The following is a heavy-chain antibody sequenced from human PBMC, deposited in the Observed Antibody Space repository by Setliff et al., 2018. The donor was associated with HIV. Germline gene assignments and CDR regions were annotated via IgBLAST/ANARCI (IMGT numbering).Heavy chain of an antibody. V-gene: IGHV1-2*02. Sequence: ASVKVSCKASGYTFTGYYIHWVRQAPGQGLEWMGWINPNSDDTIYAQTFQGRVTMTRDASTSTAYMELSRLRSDDTAVYYCARTEYFDLWSGPRGFDPWGQGTLVTVSS. CDR3: ARTEYFDLWSGPRGFDP. J-gene: IGHJ5*02. CDR1: GYTFTGYY. CDR2: INPNSDDT. D-gene: IGHD3-3*01.